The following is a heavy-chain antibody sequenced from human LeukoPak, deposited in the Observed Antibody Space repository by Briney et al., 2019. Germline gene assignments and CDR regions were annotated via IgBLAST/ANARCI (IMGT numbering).Heavy chain of an antibody. CDR1: GYTFTSYG. V-gene: IGHV1-18*01. CDR3: ARQQQLGAHYYYYGMDV. J-gene: IGHJ6*02. CDR2: ISAYNGNT. Sequence: ASVKVSCKASGYTFTSYGISWVRQAPGQGLEWMGWISAYNGNTNYAQKLQGRVTMTTDTSTSTAYMELRSLRSDDTAVYYCARQQQLGAHYYYYGMDVWGQGTTVTVSS. D-gene: IGHD6-13*01.